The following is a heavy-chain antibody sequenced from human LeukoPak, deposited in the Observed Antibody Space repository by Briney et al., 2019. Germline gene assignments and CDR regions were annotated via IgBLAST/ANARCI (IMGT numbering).Heavy chain of an antibody. CDR2: IYTSGST. J-gene: IGHJ4*02. V-gene: IGHV4-4*07. Sequence: PSETLSLTCTVSGGSISSYYWSWIRQPAGKGLEWIGRIYTSGSTNYNPSLKSRVTMSVDTSKNQFSLKLSSVTAADTAVYYCAREDYYDSSGYYSPFDYWGQGTLVTVSS. CDR1: GGSISSYY. CDR3: AREDYYDSSGYYSPFDY. D-gene: IGHD3-22*01.